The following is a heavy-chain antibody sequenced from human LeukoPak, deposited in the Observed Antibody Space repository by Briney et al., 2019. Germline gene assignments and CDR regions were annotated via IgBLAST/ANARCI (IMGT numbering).Heavy chain of an antibody. CDR3: ARESMVRGREFDY. Sequence: ASVKVSRKASGYTFTGYYMHWVRQAPGQGLEWMGWINPNSGGTNYAQKFQGRVTMTRDTSISTAYMELSRLRSDDTAVYYCARESMVRGREFDYWGQGTLVTVSS. CDR1: GYTFTGYY. J-gene: IGHJ4*02. D-gene: IGHD3-10*01. V-gene: IGHV1-2*02. CDR2: INPNSGGT.